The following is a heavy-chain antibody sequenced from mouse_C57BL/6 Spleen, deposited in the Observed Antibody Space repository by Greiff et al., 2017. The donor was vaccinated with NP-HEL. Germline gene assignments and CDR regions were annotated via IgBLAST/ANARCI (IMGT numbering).Heavy chain of an antibody. CDR1: GYTFTDYY. Sequence: EVQLQQSGPELVKPGASVKISCKASGYTFTDYYMNWVKQSHGKSLEWIGDINPNNGGTSYNQKFKGKATLTVDKSSSTAYMELRSLTSEDSAGYYCARWLITTVVATDYWGQGTTLTVSS. D-gene: IGHD1-1*01. CDR3: ARWLITTVVATDY. V-gene: IGHV1-26*01. CDR2: INPNNGGT. J-gene: IGHJ2*01.